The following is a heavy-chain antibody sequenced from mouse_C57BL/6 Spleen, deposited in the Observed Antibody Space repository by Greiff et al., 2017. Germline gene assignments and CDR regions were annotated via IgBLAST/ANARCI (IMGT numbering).Heavy chain of an antibody. CDR2: IYPGSGST. D-gene: IGHD1-1*01. J-gene: IGHJ2*01. V-gene: IGHV1-55*01. CDR3: ARDSPSYYYGSSSYYFDY. CDR1: GYTFTSYW. Sequence: VQLQQPGAELVKPGASVKMSCKASGYTFTSYWITWVKQRPGQGLEWIEDIYPGSGSTNYNEKFKSKATLTVDTSSSTAYMQLSSLTSEDSAVYYCARDSPSYYYGSSSYYFDYWGQGTTLTVSS.